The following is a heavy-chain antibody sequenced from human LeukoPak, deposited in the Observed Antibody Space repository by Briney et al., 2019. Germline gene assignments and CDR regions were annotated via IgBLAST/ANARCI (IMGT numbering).Heavy chain of an antibody. J-gene: IGHJ4*02. V-gene: IGHV1-69*06. CDR2: IIPIFGSP. CDR3: ARDVPVEMTVSGYFDF. D-gene: IGHD5-24*01. Sequence: SVKVSCKASGDTFSSYAISWVRQAPGQGLEWMGGIIPIFGSPNYAQRFQGRVTITADKSTSTAYMELSSLTNEDTAVYYCARDVPVEMTVSGYFDFWGQGTLVTVSS. CDR1: GDTFSSYA.